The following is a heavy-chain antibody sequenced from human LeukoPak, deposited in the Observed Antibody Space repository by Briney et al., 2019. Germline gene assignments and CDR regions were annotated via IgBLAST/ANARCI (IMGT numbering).Heavy chain of an antibody. CDR3: ARERAAAGIYFFDY. CDR1: GFTFSVSW. CDR2: IKSDGSGT. V-gene: IGHV3-74*03. Sequence: GGSLRLSCAASGFTFSVSWMHWVRQAPGKGLVWVSVIKSDGSGTTYADSVKGRFTISRDNAKNSLYLQMNSLRDEDTAVYYCARERAAAGIYFFDYWGQGTLVTVSS. J-gene: IGHJ4*02. D-gene: IGHD6-13*01.